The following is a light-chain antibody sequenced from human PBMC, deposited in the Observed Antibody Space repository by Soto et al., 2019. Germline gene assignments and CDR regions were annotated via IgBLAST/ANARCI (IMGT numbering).Light chain of an antibody. CDR1: QNINSN. V-gene: IGKV3-15*01. CDR2: GAS. Sequence: IVLTQSPATLSLSPGKRATLSCRASQNINSNLAWYQQKPGQAPRLLIYGASTRATGIPARFSGSGSGTEFTLTISSLQSEDFAVYYCQQYNNWPRTFGQGTKVDIK. J-gene: IGKJ1*01. CDR3: QQYNNWPRT.